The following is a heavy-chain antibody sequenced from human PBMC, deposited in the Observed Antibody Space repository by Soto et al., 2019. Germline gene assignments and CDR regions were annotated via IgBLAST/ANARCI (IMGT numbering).Heavy chain of an antibody. CDR2: IVPAFDRP. Sequence: QVQLVQSGAEVEKPGSSVKVSCKASGGTFNNYAVSWVRQAPGQGLEWMGAIVPAFDRPNYAQKFQGRLTISADKSTSTVYMELSSLGSGDTAVYFCALLLHAVVMTAGGSDVFDIWGQGTKVAVSP. J-gene: IGHJ3*02. CDR3: ALLLHAVVMTAGGSDVFDI. V-gene: IGHV1-69*06. D-gene: IGHD2-21*02. CDR1: GGTFNNYA.